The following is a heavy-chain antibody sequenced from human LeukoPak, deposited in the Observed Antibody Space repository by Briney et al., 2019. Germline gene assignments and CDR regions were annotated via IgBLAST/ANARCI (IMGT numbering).Heavy chain of an antibody. D-gene: IGHD5-24*01. CDR1: GFTFSSYE. CDR2: ISSSGGTI. V-gene: IGHV3-48*03. J-gene: IGHJ6*03. CDR3: ASRDGYKPYYYYYMDV. Sequence: GGSLRLSCAASGFTFSSYEMNWARQAPGKGLEWVSYISSSGGTIYYADSVKGRFTISRDNAKNSLYLQMNSLRAEDTAVYCCASRDGYKPYYYYYMDVWGKGTTVTVSS.